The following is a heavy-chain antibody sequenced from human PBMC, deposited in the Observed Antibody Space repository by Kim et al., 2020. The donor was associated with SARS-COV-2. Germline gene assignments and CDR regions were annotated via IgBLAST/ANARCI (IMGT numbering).Heavy chain of an antibody. CDR3: ARERGYSGYDRSFDL. J-gene: IGHJ2*01. Sequence: PAVKRGVTISVDTSKHQFSQKLSSVTAADTAVYYCARERGYSGYDRSFDLWGRGTLVTVSS. D-gene: IGHD5-12*01. V-gene: IGHV4-59*01.